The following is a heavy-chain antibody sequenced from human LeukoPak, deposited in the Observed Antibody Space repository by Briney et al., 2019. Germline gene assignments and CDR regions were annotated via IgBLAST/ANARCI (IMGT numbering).Heavy chain of an antibody. Sequence: SETLSLTCAVYGGSFSGYYWSWIRQPPGKGLEWIGYIYYSGSTNYNPSLKSRVTISVDTSKNQFSLKLSSVTAADTAVYYCARGGGWGSYNWNPGYFDYWGQGTLVTVSS. J-gene: IGHJ4*02. D-gene: IGHD1-20*01. CDR2: IYYSGST. CDR1: GGSFSGYY. V-gene: IGHV4-59*01. CDR3: ARGGGWGSYNWNPGYFDY.